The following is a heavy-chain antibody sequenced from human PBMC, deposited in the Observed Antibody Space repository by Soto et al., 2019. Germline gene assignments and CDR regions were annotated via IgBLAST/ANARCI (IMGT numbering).Heavy chain of an antibody. J-gene: IGHJ4*02. CDR2: ISPGGDRI. V-gene: IGHV3-48*03. CDR1: GFMFDSYA. D-gene: IGHD6-19*01. Sequence: EVQLVESGGGLVQPGGSLRLSCVASGFMFDSYAMNWVRQAPGKGLEWVSYISPGGDRIYYAESLKGRITISRDNARNSLSLQMNNLRADDTAVYYCAREAPVAGTNYFDFWGQGTLVTVSS. CDR3: AREAPVAGTNYFDF.